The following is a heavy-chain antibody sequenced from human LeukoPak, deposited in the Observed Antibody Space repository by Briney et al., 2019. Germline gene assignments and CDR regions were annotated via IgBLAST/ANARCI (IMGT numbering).Heavy chain of an antibody. V-gene: IGHV4-30-4*01. D-gene: IGHD4-23*01. J-gene: IGHJ3*02. Sequence: SQTLSLTCTVSGGSISSGDYYWSWIRQPPGKGLEWIGYIYYSGSTYYNPSLKSRVIISVDTSKNQFSLKLSSVTAADTAVYYCARDPTVVTNDAFDIWGQGTMVTVSS. CDR2: IYYSGST. CDR1: GGSISSGDYY. CDR3: ARDPTVVTNDAFDI.